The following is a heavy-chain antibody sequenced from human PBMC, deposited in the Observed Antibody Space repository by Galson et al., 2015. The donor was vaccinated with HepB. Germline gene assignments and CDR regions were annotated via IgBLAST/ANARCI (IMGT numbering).Heavy chain of an antibody. D-gene: IGHD3-10*01. CDR2: INAGNGNT. Sequence: SVKVSCKASGYTFTSYAMHWVRQAPGQRLEWMGWINAGNGNTKYSQKFQGRVTITRDTSASTAYMELSSLRSEDTAVYYCARDLYRITMVRGVPPLGYWGQGTLVTVSS. CDR1: GYTFTSYA. V-gene: IGHV1-3*01. J-gene: IGHJ4*02. CDR3: ARDLYRITMVRGVPPLGY.